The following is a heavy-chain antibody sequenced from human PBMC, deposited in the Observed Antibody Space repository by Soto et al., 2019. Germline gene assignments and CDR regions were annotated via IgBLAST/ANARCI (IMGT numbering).Heavy chain of an antibody. CDR1: GFTFSSYS. CDR2: ISSSSSTI. D-gene: IGHD2-15*01. J-gene: IGHJ5*02. CDR3: ARDSYCSGGSCPNWFDP. Sequence: GGSLRLSCAASGFTFSSYSMNWVRQAPGKGLEWVSYISSSSSTIYYADSVKGRFTISRDNAKNSLYLQMNSLRDEDTAVYYCARDSYCSGGSCPNWFDPWGQGTLVTVSS. V-gene: IGHV3-48*02.